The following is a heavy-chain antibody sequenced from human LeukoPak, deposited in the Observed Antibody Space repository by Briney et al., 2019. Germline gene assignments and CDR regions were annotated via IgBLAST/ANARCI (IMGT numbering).Heavy chain of an antibody. Sequence: GGSLRLSCAASGFTFSSYEMNWVRQAPGKGLEWVSYISSSGSTIYYADSVKGRFTISRDNAKNSLYLQMNSLRAEDTAVYYCAREVARWLQYYFDYWGQGTQVTVSS. D-gene: IGHD5-24*01. J-gene: IGHJ4*02. CDR2: ISSSGSTI. CDR3: AREVARWLQYYFDY. V-gene: IGHV3-48*03. CDR1: GFTFSSYE.